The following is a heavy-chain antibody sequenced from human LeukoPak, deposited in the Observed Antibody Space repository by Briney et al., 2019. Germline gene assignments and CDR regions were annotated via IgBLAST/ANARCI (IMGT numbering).Heavy chain of an antibody. D-gene: IGHD6-19*01. CDR3: ARGPETISVAGWYADL. CDR1: GYSLMSGRY. Sequence: SETLSLTCAVSGYSLMSGRYWGWIRQPPGKGLEWIGTIYHTGRTDYNRSLKSRVTISVDTSKNQFSVRLSSVTAADTAVYYCARGPETISVAGWYADLWGQGTLVTVPS. V-gene: IGHV4-38-2*01. CDR2: IYHTGRT. J-gene: IGHJ5*02.